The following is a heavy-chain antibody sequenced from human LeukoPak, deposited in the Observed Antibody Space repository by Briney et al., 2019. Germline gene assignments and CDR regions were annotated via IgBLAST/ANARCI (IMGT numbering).Heavy chain of an antibody. V-gene: IGHV3-7*01. Sequence: GGSLRLSCAASGFTFSSHWMSWVRQAPGKGLEWVANIKQDGSEKYYVDSLKGRFTISRDNAKNSLYLQMNSLRAEDTAVYYCGRYSNAVDYWGQGTLVSVSS. CDR2: IKQDGSEK. D-gene: IGHD6-13*01. CDR3: GRYSNAVDY. J-gene: IGHJ4*02. CDR1: GFTFSSHW.